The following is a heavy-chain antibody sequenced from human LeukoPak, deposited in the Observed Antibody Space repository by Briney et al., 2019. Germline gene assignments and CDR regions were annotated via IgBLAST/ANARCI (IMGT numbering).Heavy chain of an antibody. J-gene: IGHJ6*03. V-gene: IGHV1-18*01. CDR1: GYTFTSYG. Sequence: ASVKVSCKASGYTFTSYGISRVRQAPGQGLEWMGWISAYNGNTNYAQKLQGRVTMTTDTSTSTAYMELRSLRSDDTAVYYCARQYDYGDYITLYYYMDVWGKGTTVTVSS. CDR2: ISAYNGNT. D-gene: IGHD4-17*01. CDR3: ARQYDYGDYITLYYYMDV.